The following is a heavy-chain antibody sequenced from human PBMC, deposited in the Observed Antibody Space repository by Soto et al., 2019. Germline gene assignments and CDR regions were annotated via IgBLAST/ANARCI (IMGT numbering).Heavy chain of an antibody. V-gene: IGHV1-69*13. Sequence: SVKVSCKASGGTFSSYATSWARQAPGQGLEWMGGIIPIFGTANYAQKFQGRVTITADESTSTAYMELSSLRSEDTAVYYCARCPTVTTFNYFDYWGQGTLVSVSS. D-gene: IGHD4-17*01. CDR1: GGTFSSYA. CDR3: ARCPTVTTFNYFDY. J-gene: IGHJ4*01. CDR2: IIPIFGTA.